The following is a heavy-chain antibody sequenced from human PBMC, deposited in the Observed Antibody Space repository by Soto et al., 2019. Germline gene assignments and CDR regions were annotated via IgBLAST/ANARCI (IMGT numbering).Heavy chain of an antibody. D-gene: IGHD2-15*01. V-gene: IGHV1-69*01. CDR1: GGTFNTYT. J-gene: IGHJ1*01. CDR2: ILPIMDSV. Sequence: QVHLVQSGSEVKKPGSSVTVSCKASGGTFNTYTFSWVRQAPGQGIEWMGSILPIMDSVNYAHDFRGRLSITADPSTTTASMELNSLTSHNTAMYYCARIPRYSYATSDPPDNWGKGTLVTVSS. CDR3: ARIPRYSYATSDPPDN.